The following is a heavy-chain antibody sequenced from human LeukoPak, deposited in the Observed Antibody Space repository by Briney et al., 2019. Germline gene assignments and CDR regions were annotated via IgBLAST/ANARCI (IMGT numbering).Heavy chain of an antibody. CDR1: GYTFTSYG. D-gene: IGHD3-9*01. Sequence: ASVKVSCKASGYTFTSYGISWVRQAPGQGLEWMGWVSAYNGNTNYAQKLQGRVTMTTDTSTSTAYMELRSLRSDDTAVYYCARVYYDILTGYSDAFDIWGQGTMVTVSS. V-gene: IGHV1-18*01. J-gene: IGHJ3*02. CDR2: VSAYNGNT. CDR3: ARVYYDILTGYSDAFDI.